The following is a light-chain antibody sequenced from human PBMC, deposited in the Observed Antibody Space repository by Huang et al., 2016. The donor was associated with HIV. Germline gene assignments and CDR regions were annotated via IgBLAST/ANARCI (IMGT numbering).Light chain of an antibody. CDR3: QQTFSAPPYS. Sequence: DIEMTQSPSSLSASVGDRVTITCRAIQSISNYLHWYQQQTGKAPKRLIYAASTWHGCVPSRFRGSGSGTDFTLTISCLQPEDFATYYCQQTFSAPPYSFGQGTKLEIK. CDR1: QSISNY. J-gene: IGKJ2*01. CDR2: AAS. V-gene: IGKV1-39*01.